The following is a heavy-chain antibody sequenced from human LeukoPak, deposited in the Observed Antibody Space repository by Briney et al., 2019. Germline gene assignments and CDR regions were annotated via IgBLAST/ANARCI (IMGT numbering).Heavy chain of an antibody. V-gene: IGHV4-38-2*01. CDR1: GYSISSDHY. D-gene: IGHD4-17*01. Sequence: SETLSLTCAVSGYSISSDHYWAWIRQAPEKGLEWIGCIYRNGATYFNPSLNSRVAISVDTSKNQFSLRLSSVTAADTAVYYCARGGGDYGDYVQRNWGQGTLVTVSS. CDR3: ARGGGDYGDYVQRN. J-gene: IGHJ4*02. CDR2: IYRNGAT.